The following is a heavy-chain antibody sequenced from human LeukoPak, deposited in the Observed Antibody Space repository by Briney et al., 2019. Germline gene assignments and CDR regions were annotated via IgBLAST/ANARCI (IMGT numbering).Heavy chain of an antibody. J-gene: IGHJ4*02. CDR1: GGSISSYY. CDR2: IYYSGST. D-gene: IGHD5-24*01. CDR3: ARHRSGWLQSSFDY. Sequence: SETLSLTCTVSGGSISSYYWSWIRQPPGKGLEWIGYIYYSGSTNYNPSLKSRVTISVDTSKNQFSLKLSSVTAADTAVYYCARHRSGWLQSSFDYWGQGTLVTVSS. V-gene: IGHV4-59*08.